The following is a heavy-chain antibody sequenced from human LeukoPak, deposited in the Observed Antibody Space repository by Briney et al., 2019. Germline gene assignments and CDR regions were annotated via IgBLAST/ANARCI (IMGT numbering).Heavy chain of an antibody. Sequence: ASVKVSCKASGYTFTGYYMHWVRQAPGQELEWMGRINPNTGGTNYAQKFQGRVTMTRDTSISTAYMELNRLRSDDTAVYYCAREYCSSTSCQFYYFDYWGQGTLVIVSS. CDR2: INPNTGGT. J-gene: IGHJ4*02. V-gene: IGHV1-2*06. CDR3: AREYCSSTSCQFYYFDY. CDR1: GYTFTGYY. D-gene: IGHD2-2*01.